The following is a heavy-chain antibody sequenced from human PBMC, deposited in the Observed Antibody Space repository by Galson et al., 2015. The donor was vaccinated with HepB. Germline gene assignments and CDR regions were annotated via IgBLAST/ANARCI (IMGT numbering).Heavy chain of an antibody. D-gene: IGHD3-10*01. CDR2: ISGTGDHT. J-gene: IGHJ4*02. CDR1: GFNFRNYG. V-gene: IGHV3-23*01. CDR3: AKCNIPSGNFYPLGDPYFDS. Sequence: SLRLSCAASGFNFRNYGMFWVRQAPGKGLEWLSAISGTGDHTYYADSVKGRFTISRDNSQNTVYLQMSGLGAEETALYYCAKCNIPSGNFYPLGDPYFDSWGQGALATVSS.